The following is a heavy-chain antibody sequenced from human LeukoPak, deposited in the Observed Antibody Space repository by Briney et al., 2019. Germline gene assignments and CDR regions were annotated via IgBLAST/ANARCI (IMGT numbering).Heavy chain of an antibody. CDR1: GFTFSSYS. V-gene: IGHV3-21*01. CDR3: ARDQFNYGGSSDY. J-gene: IGHJ4*02. D-gene: IGHD4-23*01. CDR2: ISSSSSYI. Sequence: GGSLRLSCAASGFTFSSYSMNWVRQAPGKGLEWVSSISSSSSYIYYADSVKGRFTISRDNAKNSLYLQINSLRAEDTAVYYCARDQFNYGGSSDYWGQGTLVTVSS.